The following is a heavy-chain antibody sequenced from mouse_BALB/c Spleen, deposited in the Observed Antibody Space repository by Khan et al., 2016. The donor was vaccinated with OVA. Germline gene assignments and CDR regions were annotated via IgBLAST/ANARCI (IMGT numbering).Heavy chain of an antibody. CDR1: GFTFSGYA. Sequence: EGELVEPGGGLVKPGGSLNLSCAASGFTFSGYAMSWVRQTPEKRLEWVAEISGGGSITSYPDTVTGRFPISRTNAKHPLYLEMRSLRSEDTAMYYWARDRYYGSSPDWFAYWGQGTLVTVSA. CDR2: ISGGGSIT. J-gene: IGHJ3*01. V-gene: IGHV5-9-4*01. CDR3: ARDRYYGSSPDWFAY. D-gene: IGHD1-1*01.